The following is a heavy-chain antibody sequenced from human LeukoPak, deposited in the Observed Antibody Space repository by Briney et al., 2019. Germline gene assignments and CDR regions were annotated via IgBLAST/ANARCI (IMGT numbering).Heavy chain of an antibody. CDR3: ARMGGGIVVVPAAILFDY. CDR2: ISAYNGNT. V-gene: IGHV1-18*01. Sequence: ASVKVSCKASGYTFTSYDISWVRQAPGQGLEWMGWISAYNGNTNYAQKFQGRVTITADESTSTAYMELSSLRSEDTAVYYCARMGGGIVVVPAAILFDYWGQGTLVTVSS. J-gene: IGHJ4*02. D-gene: IGHD2-2*02. CDR1: GYTFTSYD.